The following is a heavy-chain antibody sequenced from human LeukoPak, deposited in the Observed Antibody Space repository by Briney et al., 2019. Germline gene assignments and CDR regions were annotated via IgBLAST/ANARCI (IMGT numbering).Heavy chain of an antibody. CDR1: GRSISSYY. CDR3: ARANYDSSGYYTLIDAFDI. J-gene: IGHJ3*02. Sequence: PSETLSLTCTVSGRSISSYYWSWIRQPPGKGLERIGYIYYSGSTNYKPSLKSRVTISVDTSKNQSSLKLSSVTAADTAVYYCARANYDSSGYYTLIDAFDIWGQGTMVTVSS. V-gene: IGHV4-59*01. CDR2: IYYSGST. D-gene: IGHD3-22*01.